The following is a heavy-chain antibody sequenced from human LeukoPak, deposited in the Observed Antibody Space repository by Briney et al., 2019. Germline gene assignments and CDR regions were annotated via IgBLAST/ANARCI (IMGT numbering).Heavy chain of an antibody. CDR1: GYTFTGYY. CDR3: ARVDYGSGSLGGYYMDV. J-gene: IGHJ6*03. D-gene: IGHD3-10*01. CDR2: INPNSGGT. V-gene: IGHV1-2*02. Sequence: ASVKVSCKASGYTFTGYYMHWVRQAPGQGLEWMGWINPNSGGTNYAQKFQGRVTMTRDTSISTAYMELSRLRSDDTAVYYCARVDYGSGSLGGYYMDVWGKGTTVTISS.